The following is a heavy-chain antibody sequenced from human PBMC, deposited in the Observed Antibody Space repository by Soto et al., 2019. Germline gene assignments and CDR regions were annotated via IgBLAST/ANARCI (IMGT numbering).Heavy chain of an antibody. D-gene: IGHD3-3*01. V-gene: IGHV2-5*01. CDR1: GFSLSTSGVG. J-gene: IGHJ5*02. CDR2: IYWYDDK. CDR3: AHRMKRDFWSGYYDFDP. Sequence: QITLKESGPTLVKPTQTLTLTCTFSGFSLSTSGVGVGWILQPPGKTLEWLALIYWYDDKRYSPSLKSRLTLTKETSKNEVVLTMTNMDPVDTSTYYCAHRMKRDFWSGYYDFDPWGQGTLVTVSS.